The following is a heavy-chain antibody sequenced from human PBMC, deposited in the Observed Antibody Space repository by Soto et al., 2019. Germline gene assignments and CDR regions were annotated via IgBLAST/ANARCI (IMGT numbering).Heavy chain of an antibody. Sequence: SETLSLPCAAYGGSFSGHYWSWIRQPPGKGLEWIGEINHSGSTNYNPSPKSRVTITIDRSKNQFSLKLSSVTAAATAVYYCARVPGYWGQGILVTVSS. V-gene: IGHV4-34*01. CDR1: GGSFSGHY. D-gene: IGHD2-2*01. CDR3: ARVPGY. J-gene: IGHJ4*02. CDR2: INHSGST.